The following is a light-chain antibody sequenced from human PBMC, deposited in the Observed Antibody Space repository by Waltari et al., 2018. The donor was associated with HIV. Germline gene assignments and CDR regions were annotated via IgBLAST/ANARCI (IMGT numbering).Light chain of an antibody. CDR2: LAS. CDR1: QSLLYSNGYTY. CDR3: MQALQTPWT. J-gene: IGKJ1*01. Sequence: DIVMTQSPLSLPVTPGEPASISCRSSQSLLYSNGYTYLNWYLQKPGQSPHLLIYLASNRASGVPDRFSGRGSGTDFTLKISRVEAEDVGVYYCMQALQTPWTFGQGTKVEIK. V-gene: IGKV2-28*01.